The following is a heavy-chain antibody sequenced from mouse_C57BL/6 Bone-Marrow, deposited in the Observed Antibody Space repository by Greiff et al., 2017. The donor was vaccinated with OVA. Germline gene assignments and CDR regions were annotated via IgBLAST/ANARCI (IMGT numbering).Heavy chain of an antibody. CDR3: ARDLRRLDY. Sequence: EVKLMESGGGLVKPGGSLKLSCAASGFTFSSYAMSWVRQTPEKRLEWVATISDGGSYTYYPDNVKGRFTISRDNAKNNLYLQMSHLKSEDTAMYYCARDLRRLDYWGQGTTLTVSS. J-gene: IGHJ2*01. CDR2: ISDGGSYT. V-gene: IGHV5-4*01. CDR1: GFTFSSYA.